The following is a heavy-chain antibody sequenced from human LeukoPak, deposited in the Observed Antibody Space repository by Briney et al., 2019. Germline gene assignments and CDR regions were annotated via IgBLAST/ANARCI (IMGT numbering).Heavy chain of an antibody. CDR1: GFTFSDYY. Sequence: GGSLRLSCAASGFTFSDYYMSWIRQAPGKGLEWISYISSSSFYTSYADSVKGRFTISRDNAKNSLYLQMNSLRAEDTAVYYCARHRLSTLDALDMWGQGTMVTVSS. J-gene: IGHJ3*02. D-gene: IGHD2-15*01. V-gene: IGHV3-11*06. CDR3: ARHRLSTLDALDM. CDR2: ISSSSFYT.